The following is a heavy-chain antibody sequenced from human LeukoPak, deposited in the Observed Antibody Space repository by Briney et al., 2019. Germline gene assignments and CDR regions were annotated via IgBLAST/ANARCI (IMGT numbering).Heavy chain of an antibody. CDR3: ARVREATIAPFFDY. V-gene: IGHV4-31*03. CDR2: IYYSGST. CDR1: GDSISSGDYY. D-gene: IGHD6-13*01. Sequence: SETLSLACTVSGDSISSGDYYWTWIRQHPGKGLEWIGCIYYSGSTYYNLSLKSRVIISADTSKNHFSLKLSSVTAADTAVYYCARVREATIAPFFDYWGQGILVTVSS. J-gene: IGHJ4*02.